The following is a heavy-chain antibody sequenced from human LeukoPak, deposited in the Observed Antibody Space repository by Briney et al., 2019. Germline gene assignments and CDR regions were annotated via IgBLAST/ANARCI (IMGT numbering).Heavy chain of an antibody. Sequence: GGSLRLSCATSGFPFSDFSMSWVRQAPGKGLEWISTTNSGGTSTYYAESVKDRFTISRDNSKNTLYLQMSSLRVEDTAVYCCAKQSYARSLGEGGPGTLVSVSS. V-gene: IGHV3-23*01. CDR1: GFPFSDFS. CDR2: TNSGGTST. CDR3: AKQSYARSLGE. J-gene: IGHJ4*02. D-gene: IGHD2-8*01.